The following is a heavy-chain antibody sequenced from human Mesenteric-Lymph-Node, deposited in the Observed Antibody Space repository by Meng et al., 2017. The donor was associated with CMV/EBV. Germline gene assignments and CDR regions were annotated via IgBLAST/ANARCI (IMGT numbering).Heavy chain of an antibody. CDR1: GDSISSSFG. V-gene: IGHV4-4*02. CDR2: VFHSGGS. Sequence: AVSGDSISSSFGWSWVRQPPGKGLEWIGEVFHSGGSNYNPSLKSRVTISVDKSKNQFSLNLSSVTAADTAVYYCARVRYSWGSYFDYWGQGTLVTVSS. D-gene: IGHD3-10*01. CDR3: ARVRYSWGSYFDY. J-gene: IGHJ4*02.